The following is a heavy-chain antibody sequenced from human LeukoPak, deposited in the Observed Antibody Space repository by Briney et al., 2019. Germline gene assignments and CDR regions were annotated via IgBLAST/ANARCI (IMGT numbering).Heavy chain of an antibody. Sequence: GRSLRLSCAASGFTFDDYAMHWVRQAPGKGLEWVSGISWNSGSIGYADSVKGRFTISRDNAKNSLYLQMNSLRAEDTAVYYCARELYYYDSSGYYDYWGQGTLVTVSS. CDR3: ARELYYYDSSGYYDY. J-gene: IGHJ4*02. CDR2: ISWNSGSI. CDR1: GFTFDDYA. V-gene: IGHV3-9*01. D-gene: IGHD3-22*01.